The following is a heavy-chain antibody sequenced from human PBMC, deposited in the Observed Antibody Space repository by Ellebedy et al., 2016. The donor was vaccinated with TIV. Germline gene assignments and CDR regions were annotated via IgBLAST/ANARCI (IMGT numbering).Heavy chain of an antibody. CDR2: ISAGGGAT. Sequence: GESLKISCAASGFTFSNYVMSWVRPAPGKGLEWVSTISAGGGATYYADSVKGRFNISRDNSENTRYLQMTSLRAEDTAVYYCSKVGRRYYESSGDPWGQGSLVTVSS. CDR3: SKVGRRYYESSGDP. CDR1: GFTFSNYV. J-gene: IGHJ5*02. V-gene: IGHV3-23*01. D-gene: IGHD3-22*01.